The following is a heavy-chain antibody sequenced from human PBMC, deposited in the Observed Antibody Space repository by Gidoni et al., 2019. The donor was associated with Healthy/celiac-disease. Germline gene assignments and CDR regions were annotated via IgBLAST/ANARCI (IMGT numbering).Heavy chain of an antibody. CDR1: GFTFRSYA. CDR3: AKDSAPPLHHNWFDP. J-gene: IGHJ5*02. Sequence: EVQLLESGGGLVQPGGSLRLSCAASGFTFRSYAMSWVRQAPGKGLEWVSAISGSGGSTYYADSVKGRFTISRDNSKNTLYLQMNSLRAEDTAVYYCAKDSAPPLHHNWFDPWGQGTLVTVSS. V-gene: IGHV3-23*01. CDR2: ISGSGGST.